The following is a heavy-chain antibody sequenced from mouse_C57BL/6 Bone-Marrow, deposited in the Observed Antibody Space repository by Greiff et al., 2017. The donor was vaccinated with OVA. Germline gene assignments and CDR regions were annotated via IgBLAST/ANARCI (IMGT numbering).Heavy chain of an antibody. CDR1: GFTFSDYG. V-gene: IGHV5-17*01. J-gene: IGHJ3*01. CDR2: ISSGSSTI. Sequence: EVMLVESGGGLVKPGGSLKLSCAASGFTFSDYGMHWVRQAPEKGLEWVAYISSGSSTIYYADTVKGRFTISRDNAKNTLFLQMTSLRSEDTAMYYCARSYYSNYGVFAWFAYWGQGTLVTVSA. D-gene: IGHD2-5*01. CDR3: ARSYYSNYGVFAWFAY.